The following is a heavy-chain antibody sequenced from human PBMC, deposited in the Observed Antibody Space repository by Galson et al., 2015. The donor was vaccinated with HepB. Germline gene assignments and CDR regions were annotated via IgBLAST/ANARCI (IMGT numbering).Heavy chain of an antibody. J-gene: IGHJ1*01. CDR1: GFTLSSYA. D-gene: IGHD6-13*01. V-gene: IGHV3-64D*06. CDR2: ISSNGGST. CDR3: VPWPLAGYSSSWYFQH. Sequence: SLRLSCAASGFTLSSYAMHWVRQAPGKGLEYVSAISSNGGSTYYADSVKGRFTISRDNSKNTLYLQMSSLRAEDTAVYYCVPWPLAGYSSSWYFQHWGQGTLVTVSS.